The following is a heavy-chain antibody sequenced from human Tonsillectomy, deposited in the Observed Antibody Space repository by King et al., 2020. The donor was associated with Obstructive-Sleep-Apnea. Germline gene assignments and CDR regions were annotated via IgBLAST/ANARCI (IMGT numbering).Heavy chain of an antibody. V-gene: IGHV2-5*02. CDR2: IYWVGDK. Sequence: TLKKSGPTLVKATPTLTLTCTFSGFFLITIVVGGVWIRQSPGKALEWLTIIYWVGDKSYSPSLKSRLTITKDTSKNQLVLTMTNMDPVDTATNYCAHDDYLDTSGFDYWGQGTLVTVSS. CDR3: AHDDYLDTSGFDY. J-gene: IGHJ4*02. D-gene: IGHD3-22*01. CDR1: GFFLITIVVG.